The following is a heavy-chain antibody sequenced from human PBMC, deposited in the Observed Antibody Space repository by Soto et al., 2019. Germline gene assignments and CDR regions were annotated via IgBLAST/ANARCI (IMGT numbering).Heavy chain of an antibody. V-gene: IGHV3-30*18. CDR2: ISYDGSNK. CDR1: GFTFSSYG. Sequence: QVQLVESGGGVVQPGRSLRLSCAASGFTFSSYGMHWVRQAPGKGLEWVAVISYDGSNKYYADSVKGRFTISRDNSKNPLYRQMNSLRAEDTAVYYCAKDLAVAGIGTMDYWGQGTLVTVSS. CDR3: AKDLAVAGIGTMDY. J-gene: IGHJ4*02. D-gene: IGHD6-19*01.